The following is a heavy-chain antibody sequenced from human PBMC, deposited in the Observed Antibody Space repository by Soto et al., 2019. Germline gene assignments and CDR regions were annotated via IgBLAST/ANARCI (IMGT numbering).Heavy chain of an antibody. J-gene: IGHJ6*02. Sequence: ASVKVSCKASGYTFTSYDIYWVRQATGQGLEWMGWMNPNTGNSGYAQKFQGRVTMTSDTSINTVHMELSSLRSEDTAVYYCAREGDGYYYYYGMDVWGQGTTVTVSS. V-gene: IGHV1-8*01. CDR3: AREGDGYYYYYGMDV. CDR2: MNPNTGNS. CDR1: GYTFTSYD.